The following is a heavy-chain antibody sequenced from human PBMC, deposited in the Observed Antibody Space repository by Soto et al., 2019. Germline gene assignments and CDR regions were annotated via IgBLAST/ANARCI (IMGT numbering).Heavy chain of an antibody. CDR1: GGSFSGYY. D-gene: IGHD2-15*01. CDR3: ARAGRGYCSGGSCYRWFDP. CDR2: INHSGST. J-gene: IGHJ5*02. Sequence: PSETLSLTCAVYGGSFSGYYWSWIRQPPGKGLEWIGEINHSGSTNYNPSLKSRVTISVDTSKNQFSLKLSSVTAADTAVYYCARAGRGYCSGGSCYRWFDPWGQETLVTVSS. V-gene: IGHV4-34*01.